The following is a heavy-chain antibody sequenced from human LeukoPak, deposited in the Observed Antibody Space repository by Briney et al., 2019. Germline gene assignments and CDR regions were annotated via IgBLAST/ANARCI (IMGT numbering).Heavy chain of an antibody. V-gene: IGHV3-23*01. D-gene: IGHD6-19*01. Sequence: PGGSLGLSCEASGFPFTSYAMSWVRQPPGKGLEWVSSVSASGVSTDYADSVKGRFTISRANSKNTLYLQINSLRAEDTAVYYCAKQSSSGWYASFDSWGQGTLVTVSS. CDR1: GFPFTSYA. CDR3: AKQSSSGWYASFDS. J-gene: IGHJ5*01. CDR2: VSASGVST.